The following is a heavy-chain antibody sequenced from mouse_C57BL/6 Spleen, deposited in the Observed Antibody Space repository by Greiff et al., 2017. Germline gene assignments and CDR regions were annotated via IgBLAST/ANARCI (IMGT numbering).Heavy chain of an antibody. CDR1: GFNIKDYY. CDR2: IDPEDGDT. Sequence: VQLQQSGAELVRPGASVKLSCTASGFNIKDYYMHWVKQRPEQGLEWIGRIDPEDGDTEYAPKFQGKATMTADTSSNTAYLQLSSLTSEDAAVYCCTGYGGYYWYFDVWGTGTTVTVSS. J-gene: IGHJ1*03. D-gene: IGHD1-1*02. V-gene: IGHV14-1*01. CDR3: TGYGGYYWYFDV.